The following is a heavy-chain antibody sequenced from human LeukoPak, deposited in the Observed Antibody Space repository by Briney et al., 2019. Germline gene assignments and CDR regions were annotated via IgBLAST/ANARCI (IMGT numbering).Heavy chain of an antibody. D-gene: IGHD3-10*01. CDR3: AKDMGYYYGSGSTIGFDY. CDR2: IKQDGSEK. CDR1: GFTLSSYW. J-gene: IGHJ4*02. V-gene: IGHV3-7*03. Sequence: GGSLRLSCAASGFTLSSYWMSWVRQAPGKGLEWVANIKQDGSEKYYVDSVKGRFTISRDNVKNSLYLQMNSLRPEDTALYYCAKDMGYYYGSGSTIGFDYWGQGTLVTVSS.